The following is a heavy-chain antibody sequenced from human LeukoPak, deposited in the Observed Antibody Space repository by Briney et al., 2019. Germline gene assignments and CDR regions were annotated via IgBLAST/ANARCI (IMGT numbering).Heavy chain of an antibody. CDR3: ARVRYSGYDRYFDY. J-gene: IGHJ4*02. CDR1: GFSISNAW. V-gene: IGHV3-53*01. Sequence: PGGSLRLSCAAAGFSISNAWMTWVRQAPGKGLEWVSVIYSGGSTYYADSVKGRFTISRDNSKNTLYLQMNSLRAEDTAIYYCARVRYSGYDRYFDYWGQGTLVTVSS. CDR2: IYSGGST. D-gene: IGHD5-12*01.